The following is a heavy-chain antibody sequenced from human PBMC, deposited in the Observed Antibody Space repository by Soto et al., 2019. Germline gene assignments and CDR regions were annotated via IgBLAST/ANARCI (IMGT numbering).Heavy chain of an antibody. D-gene: IGHD3-10*01. V-gene: IGHV3-23*01. Sequence: EVQLLESGGGLVQPGGSLRLSCAASGFTFSSYAMSWVRQPPGKGLEWVSAISGSGGSTYYADSVKGRFTISRDNSKKSLYLQIDSLRAEETAVYYCAKAIGFCISSGLDFGYWGQGSLVTVCS. J-gene: IGHJ4*02. CDR3: AKAIGFCISSGLDFGY. CDR2: ISGSGGST. CDR1: GFTFSSYA.